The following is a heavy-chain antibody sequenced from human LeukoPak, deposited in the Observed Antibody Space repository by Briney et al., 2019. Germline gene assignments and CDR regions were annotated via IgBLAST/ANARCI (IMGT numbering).Heavy chain of an antibody. D-gene: IGHD3-3*01. CDR2: INTDGSST. J-gene: IGHJ6*03. Sequence: PGGSLRLSCTASGFTFSNYWMHWVRQAPGKGLVWVSRINTDGSSTSYADSVKGRLTISRDNAKNTLFLQMNSLRAEDTAVYYCARALYDFWSGYYIANYMDVRGKGTPVTVSS. CDR3: ARALYDFWSGYYIANYMDV. CDR1: GFTFSNYW. V-gene: IGHV3-74*01.